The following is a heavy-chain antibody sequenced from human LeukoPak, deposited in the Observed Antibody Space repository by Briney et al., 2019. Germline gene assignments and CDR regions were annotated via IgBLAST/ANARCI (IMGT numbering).Heavy chain of an antibody. J-gene: IGHJ4*02. CDR1: GFTFDDYD. CDR2: INNHDGNT. Sequence: GGSLRLSCAASGFTFDDYDMTWVRQAPGKGLEWVSGINNHDGNTYNADSVKGRFFISRDDSKSTLYLQMNSLRAEDTAVYYCARDYYDSGSYGGISFDYWGQGTLVTVSS. CDR3: ARDYYDSGSYGGISFDY. V-gene: IGHV3-23*01. D-gene: IGHD3-10*01.